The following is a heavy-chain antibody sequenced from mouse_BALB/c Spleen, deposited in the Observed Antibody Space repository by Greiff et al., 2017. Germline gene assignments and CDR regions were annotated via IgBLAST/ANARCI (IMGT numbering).Heavy chain of an antibody. J-gene: IGHJ4*01. CDR3: ARGGNSDAMDY. CDR2: ISSGGSYT. CDR1: GFTFSSYA. V-gene: IGHV5-9-4*01. Sequence: EVHLVESGGGLVKPGGSLKLSCAASGFTFSSYAMSWVRQSPEKRLEWVAEISSGGSYTYYPDTVTGRFTISRDNAKNTLYLEMSSLRSEDTAMYYCARGGNSDAMDYWGQGTSVTVSS. D-gene: IGHD2-1*01.